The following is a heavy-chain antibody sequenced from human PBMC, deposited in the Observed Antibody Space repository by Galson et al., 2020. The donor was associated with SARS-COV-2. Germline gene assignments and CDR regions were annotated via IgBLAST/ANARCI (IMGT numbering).Heavy chain of an antibody. J-gene: IGHJ4*02. D-gene: IGHD1-20*01. Sequence: SETLSLTCSVSNGSISSDYWAWIRQTPGKGLEWIGFFNSGGSTNYNPSLKSRVTISVDTSKNRFSLKLCSLTGADTAVYFCAWYTSSSVSFDYWGQGTLVTVSS. CDR3: AWYTSSSVSFDY. CDR1: NGSISSDY. V-gene: IGHV4-4*08. CDR2: FNSGGST.